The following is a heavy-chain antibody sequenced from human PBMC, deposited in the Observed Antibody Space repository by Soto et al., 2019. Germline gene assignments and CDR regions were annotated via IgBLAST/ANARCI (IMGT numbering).Heavy chain of an antibody. CDR3: ARDREILGDDYNYYSGMDV. V-gene: IGHV3-30-3*01. CDR2: ISYDGSNK. D-gene: IGHD3-16*01. J-gene: IGHJ6*02. Sequence: PGGSLRLSCAASGFTFSSYAMHWVRQAPGKGLEWVAVISYDGSNKYYADSVKGRFTISRDNSKNTLYLQMNSLRAEDTAVYYCARDREILGDDYNYYSGMDVWGQGTTVTVSS. CDR1: GFTFSSYA.